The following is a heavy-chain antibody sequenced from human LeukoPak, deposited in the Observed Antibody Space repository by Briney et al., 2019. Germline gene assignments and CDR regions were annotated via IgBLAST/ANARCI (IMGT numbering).Heavy chain of an antibody. CDR1: GYSISSGYF. J-gene: IGHJ4*02. Sequence: SETLSLTCTVSGYSISSGYFWGWIRQPPGKGLEWIGSIYHSGITYYNPSLRSRVTISVDTSKNQFSLKLSSVTAADTAFYYCAREMLNGSGYFDYWGQGTLVTVSS. CDR3: AREMLNGSGYFDY. D-gene: IGHD3-3*01. V-gene: IGHV4-38-2*02. CDR2: IYHSGIT.